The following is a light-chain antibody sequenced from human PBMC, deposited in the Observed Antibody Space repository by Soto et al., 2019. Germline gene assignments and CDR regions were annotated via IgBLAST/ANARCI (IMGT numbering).Light chain of an antibody. CDR1: MRDVGAYDY. V-gene: IGLV2-8*01. CDR2: GVT. CDR3: SSYAGRSMYV. Sequence: LTQPASVSGSAGQSITISCSGTMRDVGAYDYVSWYQQYPGKAPKLLIYGVTRRPSGVPDRFSGSKSGNTAALTVSGLQAEDEAYYYCSSYAGRSMYVFGTGTKVTVL. J-gene: IGLJ1*01.